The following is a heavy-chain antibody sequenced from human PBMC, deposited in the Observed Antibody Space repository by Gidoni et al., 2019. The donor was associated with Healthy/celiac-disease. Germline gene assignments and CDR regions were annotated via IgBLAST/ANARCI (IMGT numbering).Heavy chain of an antibody. D-gene: IGHD2-2*01. CDR1: GCSISSGGYS. CDR2: IYHSGRT. Sequence: QLQLQESGSGLVKPSQTLSLTCAVSGCSISSGGYSWRWIRHPPGKGLEWIGYIYHSGRTYYNPSLKSRVTISVDRSKNQFSLKLSSVTAADTAVYYCARGECSSTSCYAYFDYWGQGTLVTVSS. J-gene: IGHJ4*02. CDR3: ARGECSSTSCYAYFDY. V-gene: IGHV4-30-2*01.